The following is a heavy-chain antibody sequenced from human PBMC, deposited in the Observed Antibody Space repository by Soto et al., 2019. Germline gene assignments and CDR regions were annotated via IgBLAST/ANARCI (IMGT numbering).Heavy chain of an antibody. D-gene: IGHD2-15*01. CDR1: GYTFTSYG. J-gene: IGHJ6*02. Sequence: QVQLVQSGAEVKKPGASVKVSCKASGYTFTSYGISWVRQAPGQGLEWMGWISAYNGNTNYAQKLQGRVTMPTDTSTSTAYMELRSLRSDDTAVDYCARDTVVVAPTDYYYGMDGWGQGTTVTVSS. CDR3: ARDTVVVAPTDYYYGMDG. CDR2: ISAYNGNT. V-gene: IGHV1-18*01.